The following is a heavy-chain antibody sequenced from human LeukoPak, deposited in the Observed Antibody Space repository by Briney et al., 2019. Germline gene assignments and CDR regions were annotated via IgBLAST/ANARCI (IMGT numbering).Heavy chain of an antibody. Sequence: PSETLSLTCTVSGGSIISYYWSWIRQPPGKGLEWIGYIYSSGSTNYNPSLRSRVTISVDTSKNQFSLKLSSVTAADTAVYYCARGPYYYGLNWGQGTLVTVPS. CDR3: ARGPYYYGLN. CDR2: IYSSGST. D-gene: IGHD3-10*01. CDR1: GGSIISYY. J-gene: IGHJ4*02. V-gene: IGHV4-59*01.